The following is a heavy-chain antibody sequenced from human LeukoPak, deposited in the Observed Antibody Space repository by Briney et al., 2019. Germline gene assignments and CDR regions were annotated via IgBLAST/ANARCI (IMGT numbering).Heavy chain of an antibody. Sequence: PGGSLRLSCAASGFTFDDYAMHWVRQAPGKGLEWVSGISWNSGSIGYADSVKGRFTISRDNATNSLYLQMNSLRAEDTALYYCAKAISSGWTEADFDYWGQGTLVTVSS. CDR1: GFTFDDYA. V-gene: IGHV3-9*01. J-gene: IGHJ4*02. CDR3: AKAISSGWTEADFDY. CDR2: ISWNSGSI. D-gene: IGHD6-19*01.